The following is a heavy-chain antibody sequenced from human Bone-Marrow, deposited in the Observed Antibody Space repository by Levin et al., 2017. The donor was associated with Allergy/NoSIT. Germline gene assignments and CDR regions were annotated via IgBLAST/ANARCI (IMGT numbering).Heavy chain of an antibody. Sequence: GGSLRLSCAASGFTFSSYAMHWVRQAPGKGLEWVAVISYDGSNKYYADSVKGRFTISRDNSKNTLYLQMNSLRAEDTAVYYCARDGFRYCSSTSCYRIDYWGQGTLVTVSS. D-gene: IGHD2-2*01. V-gene: IGHV3-30-3*01. J-gene: IGHJ4*02. CDR2: ISYDGSNK. CDR3: ARDGFRYCSSTSCYRIDY. CDR1: GFTFSSYA.